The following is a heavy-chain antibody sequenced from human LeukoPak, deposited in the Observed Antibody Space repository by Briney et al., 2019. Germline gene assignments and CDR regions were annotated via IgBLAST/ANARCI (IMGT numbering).Heavy chain of an antibody. J-gene: IGHJ4*02. CDR2: ISSSGSTI. D-gene: IGHD3-22*01. CDR1: GSTFSDYY. V-gene: IGHV3-11*01. Sequence: GGSLRLSCAASGSTFSDYYMSWIRQAPGKGLEWVSYISSSGSTIYYADSVKGRFTISRDNAKNSLYLQMNSLRAEDTAVYYCARDRNSYYYDSSGSDYWGQGTLVTVSS. CDR3: ARDRNSYYYDSSGSDY.